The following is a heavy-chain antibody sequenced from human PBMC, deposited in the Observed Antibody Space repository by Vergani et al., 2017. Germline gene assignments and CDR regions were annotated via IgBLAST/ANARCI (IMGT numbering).Heavy chain of an antibody. V-gene: IGHV4-31*03. CDR1: GGSISSGGYY. D-gene: IGHD3-3*01. CDR2: IYYSGST. J-gene: IGHJ3*02. Sequence: QLQLQESGPGLVKPSETLSLTCTVSGGSISSGGYYWSWIRQHPGKGLEWIGYIYYSGSTYYNPSLKSRVTISVDTSKNQFSLKLSSVTAADTAVYYCARDPYYDFWSGSIIGFAFDIWGQGTMVTVSS. CDR3: ARDPYYDFWSGSIIGFAFDI.